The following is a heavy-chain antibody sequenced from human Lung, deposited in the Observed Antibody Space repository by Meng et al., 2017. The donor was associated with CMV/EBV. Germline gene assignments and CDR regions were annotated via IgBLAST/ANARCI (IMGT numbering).Heavy chain of an antibody. V-gene: IGHV4-61*01. CDR1: GGPVSSGSYC. J-gene: IGHJ6*02. CDR2: IYYSGST. D-gene: IGHD3-3*01. Sequence: SETLSLTXTVSGGPVSSGSYCWSWIRQPPGKGLEWIGYIYYSGSTNYNPSLKSRVTISVDTSKNQFSLKLSSVAAADTAVYYCARLWGLRFAFWYGMDVWGQGTTVTVSS. CDR3: ARLWGLRFAFWYGMDV.